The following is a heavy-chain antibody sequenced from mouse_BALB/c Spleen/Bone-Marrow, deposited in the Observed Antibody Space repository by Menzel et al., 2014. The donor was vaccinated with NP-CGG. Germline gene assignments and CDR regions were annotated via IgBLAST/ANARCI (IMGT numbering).Heavy chain of an antibody. CDR3: ANGVDY. Sequence: QVQLKQSGPELVKPGASVKMSCKASGYTFTDYVISWVKQRTGQGLEWIGEIYPGSGSTYYNEKFKGKATLTADKSSNTAYMQPSSLTSEDSAVYFCANGVDYWGQGTTLTVSS. CDR2: IYPGSGST. V-gene: IGHV1-77*01. J-gene: IGHJ2*01. CDR1: GYTFTDYV.